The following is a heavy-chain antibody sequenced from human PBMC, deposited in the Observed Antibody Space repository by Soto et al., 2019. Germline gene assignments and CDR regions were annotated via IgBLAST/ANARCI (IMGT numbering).Heavy chain of an antibody. CDR3: ARRRSTVTTAWFYHAMDV. V-gene: IGHV3-33*01. CDR1: GFSFSDYG. J-gene: IGHJ6*02. Sequence: GGSLRLSCAASGFSFSDYGMHWVRQAPGKGLEWVAVIWFDGSNKYYAESVKGRFTISRDNSKNTVDLQMDRLRADDTAVYYCARRRSTVTTAWFYHAMDVWGQGTTVTVSS. CDR2: IWFDGSNK. D-gene: IGHD4-17*01.